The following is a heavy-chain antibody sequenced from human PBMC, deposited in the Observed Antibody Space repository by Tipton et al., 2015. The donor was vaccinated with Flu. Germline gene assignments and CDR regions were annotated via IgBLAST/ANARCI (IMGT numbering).Heavy chain of an antibody. D-gene: IGHD3-22*01. CDR2: INQNGTKK. V-gene: IGHV3-7*03. J-gene: IGHJ4*02. CDR1: GFTFSNYW. CDR3: VRAIAAVDSY. Sequence: SLRLSCVDSGFTFSNYWMSWVRQAPGKGLEWVANINQNGTKKYYVESVKGRFTLSRDNAKNSVYMQMNSLRAEDTAVYYCVRAIAAVDSYWGQGILVTVSS.